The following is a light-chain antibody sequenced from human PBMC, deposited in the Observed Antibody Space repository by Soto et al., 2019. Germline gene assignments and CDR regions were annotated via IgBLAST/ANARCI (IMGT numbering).Light chain of an antibody. CDR2: DVS. J-gene: IGLJ1*01. CDR1: SSDVGGYNY. V-gene: IGLV2-14*01. CDR3: SSYTTSSTYV. Sequence: TEPRVGSGCPSRSITYPCTGNSSDVGGYNYVSWYQQHPGKAPKLMISDVSNRPSGVSNRFSGSKSGNTASLTISGLQTEDEADYYCSSYTTSSTYVFGTGTKVTVL.